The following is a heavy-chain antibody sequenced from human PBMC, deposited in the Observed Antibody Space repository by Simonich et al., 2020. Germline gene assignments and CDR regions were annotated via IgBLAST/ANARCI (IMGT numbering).Heavy chain of an antibody. CDR2: FEPEDGET. Sequence: QVQLVQSGAEGKKPGASVKVSCKVSGYTLTELSMHWVRQAPGKGLEGRGGFEPEDGETSDAQKVQGRVTMTEDTSTDTAYMELSSLRSEDTAVYYCATRNTMGSGSYYYYYYGMDVWGQGTTVTVSS. V-gene: IGHV1-24*01. CDR3: ATRNTMGSGSYYYYYYGMDV. J-gene: IGHJ6*02. D-gene: IGHD3-10*01. CDR1: GYTLTELS.